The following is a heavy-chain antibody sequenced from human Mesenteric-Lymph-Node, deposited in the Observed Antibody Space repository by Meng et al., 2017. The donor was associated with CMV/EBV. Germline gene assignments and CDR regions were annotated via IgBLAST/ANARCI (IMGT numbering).Heavy chain of an antibody. D-gene: IGHD1-14*01. Sequence: SGPTLVKPTQTLTLTCSFSGFSLSTSGVAVAWIRQPPGKALEWLALVYWNDEKHYSPSLRSRLTITKDTSKNQVVLTMTNMDPVDTATYYCARVFPGNQDAFDIWGQGTMVTVSS. J-gene: IGHJ3*02. CDR3: ARVFPGNQDAFDI. V-gene: IGHV2-5*01. CDR1: GFSLSTSGVA. CDR2: VYWNDEK.